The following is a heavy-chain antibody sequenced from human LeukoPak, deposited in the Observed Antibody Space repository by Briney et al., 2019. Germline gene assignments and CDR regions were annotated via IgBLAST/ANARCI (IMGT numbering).Heavy chain of an antibody. D-gene: IGHD2-2*01. CDR3: AKDLFRYCSSTSCYYYYYYGMDV. Sequence: GGSLRLSCAASGFTFSSYGMHWVRQAPGKGLEWVAVISYDGSNKYYADSVKGRFTISRDNSKNTLYLQMNSLRAEDTAVYYCAKDLFRYCSSTSCYYYYYYGMDVWGQGTTVTVSS. J-gene: IGHJ6*02. CDR2: ISYDGSNK. V-gene: IGHV3-30*18. CDR1: GFTFSSYG.